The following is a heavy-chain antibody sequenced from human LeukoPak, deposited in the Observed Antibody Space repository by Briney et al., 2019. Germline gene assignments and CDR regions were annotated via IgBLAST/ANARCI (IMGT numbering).Heavy chain of an antibody. J-gene: IGHJ4*02. Sequence: GRSLRLSCAASGFTFSSFGMHWVRQAPGKGLEWVAVIWYDGSNKYYADSVKGRFTISRDNSKNTLSLQMNSLSAEDTAVYYCAKDAAGSSSWANYWGQGALVTVSS. CDR2: IWYDGSNK. CDR1: GFTFSSFG. V-gene: IGHV3-33*06. D-gene: IGHD6-13*01. CDR3: AKDAAGSSSWANY.